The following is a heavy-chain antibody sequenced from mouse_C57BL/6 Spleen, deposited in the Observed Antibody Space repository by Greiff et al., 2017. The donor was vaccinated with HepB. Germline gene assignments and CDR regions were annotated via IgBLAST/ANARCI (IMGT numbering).Heavy chain of an antibody. Sequence: DVKLVESGGGLVKPGGSLKLSCAASGFTFSDYGMHWVRQAPEKGLEWVAYISSDSSTIYYADTVKGRFTISRDNAKNTLFLQMTSLRSEDTAMYYCARRYFDVWGTGTTVTVSS. CDR2: ISSDSSTI. J-gene: IGHJ1*03. CDR3: ARRYFDV. V-gene: IGHV5-17*01. CDR1: GFTFSDYG.